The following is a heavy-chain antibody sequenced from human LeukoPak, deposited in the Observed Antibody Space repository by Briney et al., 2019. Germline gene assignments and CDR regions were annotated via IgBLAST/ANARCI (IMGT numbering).Heavy chain of an antibody. V-gene: IGHV3-21*01. CDR3: AGGGKIAVVGTRSPQYFHH. J-gene: IGHJ1*01. CDR2: ISSSSSYI. Sequence: PGGSLRLSCAASGFTFSSYSMNWVRQAPGKGLEWVSSISSSSSYIYYADSVKGRFTISRDNSKNTLYLQMNSLRAEDTAVYYCAGGGKIAVVGTRSPQYFHHWGQGTLVTVSS. CDR1: GFTFSSYS. D-gene: IGHD6-19*01.